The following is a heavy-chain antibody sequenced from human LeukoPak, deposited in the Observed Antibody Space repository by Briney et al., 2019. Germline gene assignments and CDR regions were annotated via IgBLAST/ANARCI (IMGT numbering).Heavy chain of an antibody. J-gene: IGHJ4*02. V-gene: IGHV3-21*01. D-gene: IGHD6-13*01. Sequence: GGSLRLSCAASGFTFSSYSRNWVSQARGRGVVWGSSISSSRRYIYYADSVKRRFPISRDNAKNSLYLQMNSLRAEDTAVYYCAGGAGVYSSSLYWGQGTLVTVSS. CDR2: ISSSRRYI. CDR3: AGGAGVYSSSLY. CDR1: GFTFSSYS.